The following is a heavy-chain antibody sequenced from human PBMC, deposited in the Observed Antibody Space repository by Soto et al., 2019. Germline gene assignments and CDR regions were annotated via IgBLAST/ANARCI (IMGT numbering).Heavy chain of an antibody. J-gene: IGHJ5*02. Sequence: QVQLVESGGGVVQPGRSLRLSCAASGFSFRGYGMHWVRQAPDKGLEWVAIISYDGGNRYYAESVKGRFTISRDNSKNTVFLEMNSLRSEDTAMYYCAKTLLLYSGSNDDSWGQGTLVTVSS. CDR3: AKTLLLYSGSNDDS. CDR2: ISYDGGNR. V-gene: IGHV3-30*18. D-gene: IGHD1-26*01. CDR1: GFSFRGYG.